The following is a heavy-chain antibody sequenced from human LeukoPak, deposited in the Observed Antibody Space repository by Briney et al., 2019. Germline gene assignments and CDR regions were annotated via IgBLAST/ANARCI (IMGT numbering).Heavy chain of an antibody. Sequence: GGSLRLSCAASGFTFSSYSLNWVRQAPGKGLEWVSYISSSSSTIYYADSVKGRFTISRGNAKNSLSLQMNSLRADDTAVYYCAREVAGFDYWGQGTLVTVSS. D-gene: IGHD6-19*01. CDR2: ISSSSSTI. J-gene: IGHJ4*02. V-gene: IGHV3-48*01. CDR3: AREVAGFDY. CDR1: GFTFSSYS.